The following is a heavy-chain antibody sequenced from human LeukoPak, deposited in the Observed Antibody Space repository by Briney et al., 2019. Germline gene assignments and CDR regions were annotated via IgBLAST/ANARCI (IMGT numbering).Heavy chain of an antibody. CDR2: IDPDGTDL. CDR3: VRGSSSF. D-gene: IGHD2-2*01. Sequence: GGSLRLSCAVSGLTTRNSWMSWVRQAPGKGLGWVANIDPDGTDLYYMDSVKGRFTVSRDNDKNSLYLQMHSLRVEDTATYYCVRGSSSFWGQGTLVTV. CDR1: GLTTRNSW. V-gene: IGHV3-7*04. J-gene: IGHJ4*02.